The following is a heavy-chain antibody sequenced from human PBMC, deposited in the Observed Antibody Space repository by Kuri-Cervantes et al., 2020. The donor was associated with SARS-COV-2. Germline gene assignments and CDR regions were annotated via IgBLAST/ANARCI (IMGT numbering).Heavy chain of an antibody. Sequence: GESLKISCAASGFTFSSYWMSWVRQAPGKGLEWVAVIWSDGSQKYYADSVKGRFTISRDNSKNTLYLQMNNLRAEDTAVYYCARARPSISARRYYFYYYMDVWGKGTTVTVSS. D-gene: IGHD6-6*01. CDR2: IWSDGSQK. V-gene: IGHV3-33*08. CDR1: GFTFSSYW. CDR3: ARARPSISARRYYFYYYMDV. J-gene: IGHJ6*03.